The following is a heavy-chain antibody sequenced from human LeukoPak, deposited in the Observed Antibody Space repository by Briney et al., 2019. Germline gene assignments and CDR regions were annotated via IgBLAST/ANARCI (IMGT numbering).Heavy chain of an antibody. V-gene: IGHV4-61*02. CDR1: GGSISSGSYY. D-gene: IGHD2-2*02. Sequence: SQTLSLTCTVSGGSISSGSYYWRWIRQPAGKGLEWNGRIYTRGNPNYNPSLKSRVTISVGTSKNQYSLKLSSVNAADTAVYYCARDYVVVVPAAIWYYMDVWGKGTTVTVSS. CDR2: IYTRGNP. J-gene: IGHJ6*03. CDR3: ARDYVVVVPAAIWYYMDV.